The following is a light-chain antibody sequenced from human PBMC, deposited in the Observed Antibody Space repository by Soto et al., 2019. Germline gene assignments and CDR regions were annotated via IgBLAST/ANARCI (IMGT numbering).Light chain of an antibody. CDR2: GAS. V-gene: IGKV3-15*01. CDR1: QSISSN. CDR3: QQYNNWPVT. J-gene: IGKJ1*01. Sequence: EIVMTQSPATLSVSPGERATLSCRASQSISSNLAWYQQKPGQAPRLLILGASTRATGFPARFSGSGSGTEFTLTISSLQSEDFAIYYCQQYNNWPVTFGPGTKVDIK.